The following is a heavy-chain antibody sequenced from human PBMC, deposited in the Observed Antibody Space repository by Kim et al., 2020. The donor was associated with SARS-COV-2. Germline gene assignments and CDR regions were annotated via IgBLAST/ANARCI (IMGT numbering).Heavy chain of an antibody. Sequence: NKYYADSVKGRLTISRDNSKNTVYLQMNSLTEEDTAVYYCAKGGSTPYDYWGQGTLVTVSS. CDR3: AKGGSTPYDY. J-gene: IGHJ4*02. V-gene: IGHV3-30*02. CDR2: NK. D-gene: IGHD1-26*01.